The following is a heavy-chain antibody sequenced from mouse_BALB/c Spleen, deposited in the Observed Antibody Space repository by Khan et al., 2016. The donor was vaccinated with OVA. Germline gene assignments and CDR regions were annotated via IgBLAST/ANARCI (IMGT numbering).Heavy chain of an antibody. CDR2: IDPSNGNT. V-gene: IGHV14-3*02. J-gene: IGHJ2*01. CDR3: ARVARK. CDR1: GLTIKDTY. Sequence: VQLQQSGAELVKSGATVKLSCTASGLTIKDTYMHWLKQWPEQGLEWIGRIDPSNGNTKYDPKFKGQVSITVDTSSNTAYLQLNSLKSEDTAVYYCARVARKWGQGTTLTVSS. D-gene: IGHD6-1*01.